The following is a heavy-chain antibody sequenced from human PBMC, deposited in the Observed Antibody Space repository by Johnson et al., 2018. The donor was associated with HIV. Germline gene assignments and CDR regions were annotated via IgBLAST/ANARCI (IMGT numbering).Heavy chain of an antibody. J-gene: IGHJ3*02. V-gene: IGHV3-30*04. Sequence: VQLVESGGGVVQPGRSLRLSCAASGFTFSSYAMHWVRQAPGKGLEWVAVISYDGSEKYFADSVKGRFTISRDSSKNTLYLQMNSLRAEDTAVYYCARGNWGQRMNAFDIWGQGTMVTVSS. CDR3: ARGNWGQRMNAFDI. CDR1: GFTFSSYA. D-gene: IGHD7-27*01. CDR2: ISYDGSEK.